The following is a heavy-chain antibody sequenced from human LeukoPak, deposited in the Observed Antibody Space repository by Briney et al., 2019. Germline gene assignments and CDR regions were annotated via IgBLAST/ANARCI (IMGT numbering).Heavy chain of an antibody. Sequence: SETLSLTCTVSGGSISSYYWSWIRQPPGKGLEWIGYIYYSGSTNYNPSLKSRVTISVDTSKNQFSLKLGSVTAADTAVYYCARDNDGDYVIGYYGMDVWGQGTTVTVSS. J-gene: IGHJ6*02. V-gene: IGHV4-59*01. CDR2: IYYSGST. D-gene: IGHD4-17*01. CDR3: ARDNDGDYVIGYYGMDV. CDR1: GGSISSYY.